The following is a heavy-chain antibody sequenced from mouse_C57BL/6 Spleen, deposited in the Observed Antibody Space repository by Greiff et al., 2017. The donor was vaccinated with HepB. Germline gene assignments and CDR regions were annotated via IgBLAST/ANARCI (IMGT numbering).Heavy chain of an antibody. CDR1: GYAFTNYL. CDR3: ARSGDGYYVPFAY. Sequence: VQLQESGAELVRPGTSVKVSCKASGYAFTNYLIEWVKQRPGQGLEWIGVINPGSGGTNYNEKFKGKATLTADKSSSTAYMQLSSLTSEDSAVYFCARSGDGYYVPFAYWGQGTLVTVSA. J-gene: IGHJ3*01. CDR2: INPGSGGT. D-gene: IGHD2-3*01. V-gene: IGHV1-54*01.